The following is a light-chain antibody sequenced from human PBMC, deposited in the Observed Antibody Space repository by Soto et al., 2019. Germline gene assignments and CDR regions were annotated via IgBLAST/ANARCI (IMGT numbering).Light chain of an antibody. V-gene: IGLV2-14*01. CDR3: SSYTSSSTLV. CDR1: SSDVGGYNY. Sequence: QSALTQPASVSGSPGQSITMSCTGTSSDVGGYNYVSWYQQHPGKAPKLMIYEVSNRPSGVSNRFSGSKSGNTASLTISGLPAEDEAEYYCSSYTSSSTLVFGGGTKLTVL. J-gene: IGLJ2*01. CDR2: EVS.